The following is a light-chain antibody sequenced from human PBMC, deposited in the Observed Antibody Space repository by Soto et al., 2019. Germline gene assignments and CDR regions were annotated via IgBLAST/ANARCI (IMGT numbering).Light chain of an antibody. J-gene: IGLJ1*01. CDR3: CLYAGSPYV. Sequence: QSALTQPRSVSGSPGQSVTISCTGTSSDVGGYNYVSWYQQHPGKAPKVMIYDVSKRPSGVPDRFSGSKSGNTASLTISGLQAEDEADYYCCLYAGSPYVFGTGTKLTVL. V-gene: IGLV2-11*01. CDR1: SSDVGGYNY. CDR2: DVS.